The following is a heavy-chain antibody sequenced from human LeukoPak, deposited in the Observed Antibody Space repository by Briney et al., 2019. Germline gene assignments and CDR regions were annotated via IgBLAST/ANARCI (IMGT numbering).Heavy chain of an antibody. D-gene: IGHD2-15*01. Sequence: GASLLISCKCSGSIFTNYWITWVRQLPGKGLEWMGRIDPTDSYTNCSPSFQGHVTISTDKSISTAFLHWSSLEASDTAFYYFARLIVVGQDYFDYWGQGTLVTVSS. V-gene: IGHV5-10-1*01. CDR3: ARLIVVGQDYFDY. CDR2: IDPTDSYT. J-gene: IGHJ4*02. CDR1: GSIFTNYW.